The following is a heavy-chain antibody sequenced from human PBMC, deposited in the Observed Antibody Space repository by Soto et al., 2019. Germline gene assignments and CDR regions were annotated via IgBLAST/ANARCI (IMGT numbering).Heavy chain of an antibody. CDR1: GFSLSTRGVG. V-gene: IGHV2-5*02. CDR3: AHRPRGFTYFFDY. J-gene: IGHJ4*02. Sequence: QITLNESGPTLVKPTQTLTLTCTFSGFSLSTRGVGVGWIRQPPGKALEWLALLYWDDDERYSPSLMSRLTINKDTSKNQVFLTMTNVDPVDTATYYCAHRPRGFTYFFDYWGQGTLVTVSS. CDR2: LYWDDDE.